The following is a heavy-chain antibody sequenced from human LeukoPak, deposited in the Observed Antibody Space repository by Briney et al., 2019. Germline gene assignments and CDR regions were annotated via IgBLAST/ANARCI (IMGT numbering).Heavy chain of an antibody. J-gene: IGHJ3*02. CDR3: ARVNKGSSGSFFLGAFDI. V-gene: IGHV4-31*03. CDR2: IYYGWSY. D-gene: IGHD6-25*01. CDR1: LGSITIGAYY. Sequence: SETLCLTCTVSLGSITIGAYYCSSVSQHPRKGLEWIRYIYYGWSYSHNPSRKSGVTISVDKSKSQFFLKLSSVPAEDTAVYCCARVNKGSSGSFFLGAFDIWGQGTTVNVS.